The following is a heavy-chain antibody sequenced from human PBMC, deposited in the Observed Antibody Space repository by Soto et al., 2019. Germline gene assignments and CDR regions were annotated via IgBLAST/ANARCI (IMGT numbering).Heavy chain of an antibody. J-gene: IGHJ6*02. D-gene: IGHD4-17*01. CDR2: IYSGGST. V-gene: IGHV3-53*01. CDR1: GFTVSSNY. CDR3: ARNVNYGDYGYFSDYYYGMDV. Sequence: PGGSLRLSCAASGFTVSSNYMSWVRQAPGKGLEWVSVIYSGGSTYYADSVKGRFTISRDNSKNTLYLQMNSLRAEDTAVYYCARNVNYGDYGYFSDYYYGMDVWGQGTTVTVSS.